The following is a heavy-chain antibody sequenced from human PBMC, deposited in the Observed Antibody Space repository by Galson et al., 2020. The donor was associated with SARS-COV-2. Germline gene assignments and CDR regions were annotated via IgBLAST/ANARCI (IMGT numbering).Heavy chain of an antibody. D-gene: IGHD6-6*01. J-gene: IGHJ3*02. CDR3: ARESGGASSSDAFDI. CDR2: IYYSGST. Sequence: SETLSLTCTVSGGSISSGGYYWSWIRQHPGKGLEWIGYIYYSGSTYYNPSLKSRVTISVDTSKNQFSLKLSSVTAADTAVYYCARESGGASSSDAFDIWGQGTMITVSS. V-gene: IGHV4-31*03. CDR1: GGSISSGGYY.